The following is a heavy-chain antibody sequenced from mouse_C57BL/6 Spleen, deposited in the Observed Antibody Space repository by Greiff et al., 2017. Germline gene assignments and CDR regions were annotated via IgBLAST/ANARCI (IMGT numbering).Heavy chain of an antibody. CDR3: ARDLASYAMDY. Sequence: VQLKESGGGLVKPGGSLKLSCAASGFTFSSYAMSWVRQTPEKRLEWVATISDGGSYTYYPDNVKGRFTISRDNAKNNLYLQMSHLKSEDTAMYYCARDLASYAMDYWGQGTSVTVSS. V-gene: IGHV5-4*01. CDR1: GFTFSSYA. J-gene: IGHJ4*01. CDR2: ISDGGSYT.